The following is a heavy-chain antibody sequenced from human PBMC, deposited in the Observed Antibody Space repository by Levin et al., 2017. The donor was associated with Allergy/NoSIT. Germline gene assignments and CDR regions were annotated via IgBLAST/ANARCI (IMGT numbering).Heavy chain of an antibody. Sequence: GGSLRLSCAASGFTFSSYAMHWVRQAPGKGLEWVAVISYDGSNKYYADSVKGRFTISRDNSKNTLYLQMNSLRAEDTAVYYCARVSPHGYYYFDYWGQGTLVTVSS. D-gene: IGHD6-25*01. J-gene: IGHJ4*02. V-gene: IGHV3-30-3*01. CDR2: ISYDGSNK. CDR1: GFTFSSYA. CDR3: ARVSPHGYYYFDY.